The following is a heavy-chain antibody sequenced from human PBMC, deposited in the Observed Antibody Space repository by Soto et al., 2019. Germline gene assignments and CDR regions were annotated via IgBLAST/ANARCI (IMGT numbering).Heavy chain of an antibody. D-gene: IGHD3-22*01. CDR2: ISAYNGNT. Sequence: QVQLVQSGAEVKKPGASVKVSCKASGYTFTSHGISWVRQAPGQGLEWMGWISAYNGNTNYAQKLQGRVTMTTDTSTGTDYMERRSLRSDDTAVYYWAGDLDYYDSSGYYVYWGQGTLVTVSS. V-gene: IGHV1-18*01. J-gene: IGHJ4*02. CDR1: GYTFTSHG. CDR3: AGDLDYYDSSGYYVY.